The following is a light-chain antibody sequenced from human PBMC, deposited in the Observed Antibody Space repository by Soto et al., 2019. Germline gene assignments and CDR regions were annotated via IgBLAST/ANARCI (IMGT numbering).Light chain of an antibody. CDR1: QDISNY. CDR3: QQYDNLPAYT. J-gene: IGKJ2*01. Sequence: DIQMTQSPSSLSASVGDRVTITCQASQDISNYLNWYQQKPGKAPKLLIYDESNLETGVPSRFSGSGSGTDFTFTISRLQPEDIPTYYCQQYDNLPAYTFGQGTKLEIK. CDR2: DES. V-gene: IGKV1-33*01.